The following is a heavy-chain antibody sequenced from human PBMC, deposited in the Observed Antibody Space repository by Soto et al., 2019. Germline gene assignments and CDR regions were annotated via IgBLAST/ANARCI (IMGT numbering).Heavy chain of an antibody. Sequence: EVQLVESGGGLVQPGGSLRLSCAASGFTFSSYWMSWVRQAPGKGLEWVANIKQDGSEKYYVDSVKGRFTISRDNAKNSLYLQMNSLRAEDTAVYYCARVRETEQKKYSGYALDYWGQGTLVTVSS. V-gene: IGHV3-7*03. J-gene: IGHJ4*02. CDR2: IKQDGSEK. CDR1: GFTFSSYW. D-gene: IGHD5-12*01. CDR3: ARVRETEQKKYSGYALDY.